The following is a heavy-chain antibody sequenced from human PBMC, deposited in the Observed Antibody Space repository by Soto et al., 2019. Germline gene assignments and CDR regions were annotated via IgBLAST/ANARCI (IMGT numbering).Heavy chain of an antibody. J-gene: IGHJ4*02. V-gene: IGHV3-33*01. CDR1: GFTFSSYG. Sequence: GGSLRLSCAASGFTFSSYGMHWVRQAPGKGLEWVAVIWYDGSNKYYADSVKGRFTISRGNSKNTLYLQMNSLRAEDTAVYYCARDQPTGDYIWGSYRVPDYWGQGTLVTVSS. CDR2: IWYDGSNK. D-gene: IGHD3-16*02. CDR3: ARDQPTGDYIWGSYRVPDY.